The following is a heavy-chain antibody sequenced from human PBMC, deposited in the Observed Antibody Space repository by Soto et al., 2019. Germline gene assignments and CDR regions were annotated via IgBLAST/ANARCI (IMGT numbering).Heavy chain of an antibody. CDR1: GGSSSSSIYY. Sequence: QLQLQESGPGLVKPSETLSLTCTVSGGSSSSSIYYWGWIRQPPGKGRGWIGSIYYSGSTYYNPSIKSRATLAVDTSKNQFSLKLSSVTAADTAVYYCARPNLRLDWFDPWGQGTLVTVSS. V-gene: IGHV4-39*01. J-gene: IGHJ5*02. CDR3: ARPNLRLDWFDP. D-gene: IGHD3-16*01. CDR2: IYYSGST.